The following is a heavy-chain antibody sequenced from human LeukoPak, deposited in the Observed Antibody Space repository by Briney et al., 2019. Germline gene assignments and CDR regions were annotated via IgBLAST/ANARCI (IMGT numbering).Heavy chain of an antibody. CDR2: INPNSGGT. CDR1: GYTFTGYY. J-gene: IGHJ4*02. D-gene: IGHD3-22*01. CDR3: ARDLRESYDSSGYCGV. Sequence: ASVKVSCKASGYTFTGYYMHWVRQAPGQGLEWMGWINPNSGGTNYAQKFQGRVTMTRDTSISTAYMELSRLRSDDTAVYYCARDLRESYDSSGYCGVWGQGTLVTVSS. V-gene: IGHV1-2*02.